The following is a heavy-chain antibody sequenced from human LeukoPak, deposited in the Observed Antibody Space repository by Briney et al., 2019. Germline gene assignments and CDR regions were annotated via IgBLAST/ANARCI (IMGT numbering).Heavy chain of an antibody. J-gene: IGHJ4*02. V-gene: IGHV4-59*08. Sequence: SETLSLTCTVSGGSSTSYYWSWIRQPPGKGPEWIGYINYSGTTNCKPSLKSRVTISVDTSKNQFFLKLTSVTAADTAVYYCARHPSGLRYFDYWGQGTLVTVSS. CDR2: INYSGTT. D-gene: IGHD6-25*01. CDR1: GGSSTSYY. CDR3: ARHPSGLRYFDY.